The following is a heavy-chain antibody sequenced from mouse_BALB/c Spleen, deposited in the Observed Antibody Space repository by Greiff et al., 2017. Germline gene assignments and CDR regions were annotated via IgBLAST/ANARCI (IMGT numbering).Heavy chain of an antibody. CDR3: ARGGFDAMDY. J-gene: IGHJ4*01. Sequence: QVQLKESGAELVRPGTSVKVSCKASGYAFTNYLIEWVKQRPGQGLEWIGVINPGSGGTNYNEKFKGKATLTADKSSSTAYMQLSSLTSDDSAVYFCARGGFDAMDYWGQGTSVTVSS. CDR2: INPGSGGT. V-gene: IGHV1-54*03. CDR1: GYAFTNYL.